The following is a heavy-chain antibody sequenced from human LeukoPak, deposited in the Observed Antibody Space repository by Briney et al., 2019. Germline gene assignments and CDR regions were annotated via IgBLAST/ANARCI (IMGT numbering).Heavy chain of an antibody. CDR3: ARDAVDTANAV. D-gene: IGHD5-18*01. J-gene: IGHJ6*02. V-gene: IGHV3-74*01. CDR2: INSDGSIT. CDR1: GFTFTTYW. Sequence: PGGPLRLSCAASGFTFTTYWMHWVRKAPGKGLVWVSHINSDGSITSYADSVKGRFTISRDNAKNTLYLQMNSLRAEDTAVYYCARDAVDTANAVWGQGTTVTVSS.